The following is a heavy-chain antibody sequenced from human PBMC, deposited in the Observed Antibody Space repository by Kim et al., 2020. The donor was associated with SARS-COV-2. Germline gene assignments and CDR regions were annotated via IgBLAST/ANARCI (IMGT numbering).Heavy chain of an antibody. Sequence: ASVKVSCKASGYTFTSYGISWVRQAPGQGLEWMGWISAYNGNTNYAQKLQGRVTMTTDTSTSTAYMELRSLRSDDTAVYYCARDRGVVVPRWGNFDYWGQGTLVTVSS. D-gene: IGHD2-21*01. CDR3: ARDRGVVVPRWGNFDY. J-gene: IGHJ4*02. CDR1: GYTFTSYG. V-gene: IGHV1-18*01. CDR2: ISAYNGNT.